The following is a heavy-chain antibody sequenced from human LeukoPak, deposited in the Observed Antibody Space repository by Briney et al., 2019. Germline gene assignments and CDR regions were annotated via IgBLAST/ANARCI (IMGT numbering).Heavy chain of an antibody. CDR1: VYTFTSYG. J-gene: IGHJ4*02. CDR3: ARDDVRPYGSGSSANDY. V-gene: IGHV1-18*01. D-gene: IGHD3-10*01. CDR2: ISAYNGNT. Sequence: GASVKVSCKASVYTFTSYGISWVRQAPGQGLEWMGWISAYNGNTNYAQKLQGRVTMTTDTSTSTAYMELRSLRSDDTAVYYCARDDVRPYGSGSSANDYWGQGTLVTVSS.